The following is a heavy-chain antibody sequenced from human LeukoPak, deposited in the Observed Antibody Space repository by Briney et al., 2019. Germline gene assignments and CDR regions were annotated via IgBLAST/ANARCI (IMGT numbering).Heavy chain of an antibody. Sequence: GGSLRLSCAASGITFSRFAMSWVRQAPGKGLEWVSGISDSGGSPYYADSAKGRFTISRDNSKNTLYLQMNGLRAEDTAIYYCATYRRGYHDTNESYYFDYWGQGTLVTVSS. V-gene: IGHV3-23*01. CDR2: ISDSGGSP. CDR3: ATYRRGYHDTNESYYFDY. CDR1: GITFSRFA. J-gene: IGHJ4*02. D-gene: IGHD2-8*01.